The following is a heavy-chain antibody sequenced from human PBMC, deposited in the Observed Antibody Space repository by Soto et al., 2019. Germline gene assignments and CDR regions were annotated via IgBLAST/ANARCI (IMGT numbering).Heavy chain of an antibody. V-gene: IGHV4-61*01. J-gene: IGHJ4*02. CDR3: ARVVNWAYYFDY. D-gene: IGHD1-1*01. Sequence: SETLSLTCTVSGDSVNSGSYYWNWIRQPPGKGLEWTGYVFYSGSTNYNPSLKSRVTISLDTSKNQFSLKLTSVTAADTAVYYCARVVNWAYYFDYWGQGTLVTVSS. CDR1: GDSVNSGSYY. CDR2: VFYSGST.